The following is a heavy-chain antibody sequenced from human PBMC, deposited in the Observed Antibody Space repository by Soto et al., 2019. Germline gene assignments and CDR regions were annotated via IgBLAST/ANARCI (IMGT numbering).Heavy chain of an antibody. CDR1: GGSFRGYY. V-gene: IGHV4-34*01. CDR3: ARGLGGTVDY. CDR2: INHSGST. D-gene: IGHD7-27*01. J-gene: IGHJ4*02. Sequence: QVQLQQWGAGLLKPSETLSLTCAVYGGSFRGYYWSWIRQPPGKGLEWIGEINHSGSTNYNPSLKSRVTISVDTSKNQFSLKLSSVTAADTAVYYCARGLGGTVDYWGQGTLVTVSS.